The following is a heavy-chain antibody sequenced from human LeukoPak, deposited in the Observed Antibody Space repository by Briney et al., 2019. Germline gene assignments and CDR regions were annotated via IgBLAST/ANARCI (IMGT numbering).Heavy chain of an antibody. Sequence: ASVKVSCKASGYTFTSHAMNWVRQAPGQGLEWMGWINTNTVNPKYAQGFAGRFVFSLDTSVSTAYLQISTLKAEDTAVYYCARDIRVGPHFGYFLYWGQGTLVTVSS. CDR2: INTNTVNP. V-gene: IGHV7-4-1*02. D-gene: IGHD3-3*02. CDR1: GYTFTSHA. J-gene: IGHJ1*01. CDR3: ARDIRVGPHFGYFLY.